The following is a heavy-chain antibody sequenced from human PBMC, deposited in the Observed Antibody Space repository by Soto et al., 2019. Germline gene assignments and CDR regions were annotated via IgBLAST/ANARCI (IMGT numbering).Heavy chain of an antibody. D-gene: IGHD6-13*01. CDR3: ARGAAGCFPFPDY. CDR2: IKQDGIEK. V-gene: IGHV3-7*04. J-gene: IGHJ4*02. CDR1: GFTFRSYW. Sequence: EVQLVESGGGLVQPGGSLRLSCAASGFTFRSYWMNWVRQAPGKGLEWVANIKQDGIEKHYVDAVKGRFTISRDNAKNSLYVHMNSLRAEDTAVYYCARGAAGCFPFPDYWGQGTLVTVSS.